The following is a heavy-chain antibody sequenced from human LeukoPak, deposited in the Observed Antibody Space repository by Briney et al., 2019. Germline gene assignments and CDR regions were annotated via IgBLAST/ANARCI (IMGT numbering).Heavy chain of an antibody. CDR2: VSNDGTKE. J-gene: IGHJ3*02. V-gene: IGHV3-30*04. CDR1: GFTFSSFA. Sequence: LRLTGAASGFTFSSFAMHWVRQAPGNGMECAAFVSNDGTKECDADSVKGRFTISRDNSKNMLYLQMHSLRPEATTVYYCTRRCHDRRDYCEGFNIWGQGTMVTVSS. D-gene: IGHD3-22*01. CDR3: TRRCHDRRDYCEGFNI.